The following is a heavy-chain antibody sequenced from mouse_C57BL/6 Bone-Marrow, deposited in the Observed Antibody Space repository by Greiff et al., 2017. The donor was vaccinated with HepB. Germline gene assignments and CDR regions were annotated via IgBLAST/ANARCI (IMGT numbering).Heavy chain of an antibody. D-gene: IGHD1-1*01. V-gene: IGHV1-59*01. CDR3: ARSSPWYFDV. CDR1: GYTFTSYW. J-gene: IGHJ1*03. CDR2: IDPSDSYT. Sequence: QVQLQQPGAELVRPGTSVKLSCKASGYTFTSYWMHWVKQRPGQGLEWIGVIDPSDSYTNYNQKFKGKATLTVDTSSSTAYMQLSSLTSEDSAVYYCARSSPWYFDVWGTGTTVTVSS.